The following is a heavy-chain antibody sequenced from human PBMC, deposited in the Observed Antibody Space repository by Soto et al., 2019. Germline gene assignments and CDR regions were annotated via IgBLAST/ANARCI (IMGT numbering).Heavy chain of an antibody. CDR1: GFTFDDYA. Sequence: ESGGGLVQPGRSLVLSCAASGFTFDDYAMHWVRQAPGKGLEWVSGLSWNSGIIGYADSVKGRFTISRDNAKNSLYLQMNSLRAEDTALYYCAKDFKFANEDYFHYWGQGTLVTVSS. CDR2: LSWNSGII. J-gene: IGHJ4*02. V-gene: IGHV3-9*01. CDR3: AKDFKFANEDYFHY. D-gene: IGHD1-1*01.